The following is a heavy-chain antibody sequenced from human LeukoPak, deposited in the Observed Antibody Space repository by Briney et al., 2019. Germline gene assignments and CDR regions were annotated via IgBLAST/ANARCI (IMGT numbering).Heavy chain of an antibody. D-gene: IGHD1-7*01. J-gene: IGHJ4*02. CDR2: ISYDGSNK. CDR1: GFTFSSYA. V-gene: IGHV3-30*04. Sequence: GGSLRLSCAASGFTFSSYAMHWVRQAPGKGLEWVAVISYDGSNKYYADSVKGRFTISRDNSKNTLYLQMNSLRAEDTAVYYCARRFKLRFPGYWGQGTLVTVSS. CDR3: ARRFKLRFPGY.